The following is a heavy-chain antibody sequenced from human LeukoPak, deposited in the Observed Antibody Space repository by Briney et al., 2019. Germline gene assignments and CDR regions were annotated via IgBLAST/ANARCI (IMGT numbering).Heavy chain of an antibody. V-gene: IGHV3-23*01. CDR2: ISGSGGST. CDR3: AKGVTMIVVVIFDY. CDR1: GFTFSSYA. Sequence: PVASLRLSCAASGFTFSSYAMSWVRQAPGKGLEWVSAISGSGGSTYYAGSVKGRFTISRDNSKNTLYLQMNSLRAEDTAVYYCAKGVTMIVVVIFDYWGQGTLVTVSS. D-gene: IGHD3-22*01. J-gene: IGHJ4*02.